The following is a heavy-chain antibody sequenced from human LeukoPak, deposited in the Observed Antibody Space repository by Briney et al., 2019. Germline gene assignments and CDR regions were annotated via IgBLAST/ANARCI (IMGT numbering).Heavy chain of an antibody. D-gene: IGHD2-2*01. CDR1: GFTFSTYD. J-gene: IGHJ4*02. Sequence: PGGSLRLSCAASGFTFSTYDMSWVRQAPGKGLDWVSTISVGGERTNYADSVRGRFTISRDNSQNTLYLHMNYLTADDTAVYYCVRDPAGSFDYWGQGALVTVYS. CDR3: VRDPAGSFDY. CDR2: ISVGGERT. V-gene: IGHV3-23*01.